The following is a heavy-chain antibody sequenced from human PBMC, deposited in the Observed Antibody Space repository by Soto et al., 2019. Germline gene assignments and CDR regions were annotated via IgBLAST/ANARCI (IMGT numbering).Heavy chain of an antibody. CDR2: MNPNSGNT. D-gene: IGHD3-3*01. CDR3: ARGGLFDFWSGYYYYGMDV. J-gene: IGHJ6*02. Sequence: GASVKVSCKASGYTFTSYDINWVRQATGQGLEWMGWMNPNSGNTGYAQKFQGRVTMTRNTSISTAYMELSSLRSEDTAVYYCARGGLFDFWSGYYYYGMDVWGQGTTVTVSS. V-gene: IGHV1-8*01. CDR1: GYTFTSYD.